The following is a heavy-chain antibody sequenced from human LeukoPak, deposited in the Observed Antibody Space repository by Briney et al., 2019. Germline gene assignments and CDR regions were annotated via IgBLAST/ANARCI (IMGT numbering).Heavy chain of an antibody. J-gene: IGHJ4*02. CDR1: GGSISNHY. CDR2: IYYGGST. CDR3: AREVHYGSSWYFDN. Sequence: PSETLSLTCTVSGGSISNHYWSWIRQPPGKGLEWVGYIYYGGSTKYNPSLKSRVTISVDTPKKQFSLKLTSVTAADTAVYYCAREVHYGSSWYFDNWGQGTLVTVSS. D-gene: IGHD6-13*01. V-gene: IGHV4-59*11.